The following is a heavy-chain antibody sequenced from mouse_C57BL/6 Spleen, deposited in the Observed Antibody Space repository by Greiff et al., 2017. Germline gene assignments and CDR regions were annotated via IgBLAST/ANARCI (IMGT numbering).Heavy chain of an antibody. J-gene: IGHJ4*01. CDR3: ARARDYYSMDY. V-gene: IGHV5-17*01. CDR1: GFTFSDYG. Sequence: EVMLVESGGGLVKPGGSLKLSCAASGFTFSDYGMHWVRQAPEKGLEWVAYISSGSSTIYYADTVKGRFTISRDNAKNTLFLQVTSLRSEYTAMYYCARARDYYSMDYWGQGTSVTVSS. CDR2: ISSGSSTI.